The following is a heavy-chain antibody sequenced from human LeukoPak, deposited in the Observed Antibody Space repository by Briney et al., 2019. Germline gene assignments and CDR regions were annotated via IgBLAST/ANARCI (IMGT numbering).Heavy chain of an antibody. D-gene: IGHD2-2*01. J-gene: IGHJ5*02. Sequence: GASVKVSCKASGYTFTSYGISWVRQAPGQGLEWMGWISAYNGNTNYAQKLQGRVTMTTDTSTSTAYMELRSLRSDDTAVYYCARVVVPAVIWDKWWFDPWGQGTLVTVSS. CDR3: ARVVVPAVIWDKWWFDP. CDR2: ISAYNGNT. V-gene: IGHV1-18*01. CDR1: GYTFTSYG.